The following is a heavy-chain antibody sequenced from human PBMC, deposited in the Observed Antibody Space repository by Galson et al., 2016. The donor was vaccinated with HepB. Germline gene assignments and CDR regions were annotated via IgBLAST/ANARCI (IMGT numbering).Heavy chain of an antibody. Sequence: SLRLSCAVSGFTFSGSAMDWVRQASGKGLEWLGRIRTKANGYATVYAASIEGRFTISRDDSKNTAYLQMNSLKTEDTAVYYCTTGPVEISGTELLDHWGQGTLVTVSS. D-gene: IGHD1-20*01. J-gene: IGHJ4*02. CDR1: GFTFSGSA. V-gene: IGHV3-73*01. CDR2: IRTKANGYAT. CDR3: TTGPVEISGTELLDH.